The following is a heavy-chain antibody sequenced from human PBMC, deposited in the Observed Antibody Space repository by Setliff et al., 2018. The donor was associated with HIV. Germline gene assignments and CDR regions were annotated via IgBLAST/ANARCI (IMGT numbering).Heavy chain of an antibody. CDR2: INGDGSDT. CDR1: GFTFSSYW. D-gene: IGHD3-22*01. CDR3: ARGRHYDSSGYYRGYFQN. V-gene: IGHV3-74*01. J-gene: IGHJ1*01. Sequence: PGGSLRLSCAASGFTFSSYWMHWVRQAPGKGLVYVSHINGDGSDTHYADFVEGRFTISRDNANRSLSLQVNTLRAEDTAVYYCARGRHYDSSGYYRGYFQNWGQGTLVTVSS.